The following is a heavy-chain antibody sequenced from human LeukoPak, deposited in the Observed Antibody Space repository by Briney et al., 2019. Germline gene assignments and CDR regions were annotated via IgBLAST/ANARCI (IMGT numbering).Heavy chain of an antibody. V-gene: IGHV4-34*01. J-gene: IGHJ5*02. D-gene: IGHD1-26*01. CDR2: IYHSGST. Sequence: SETLSLTCAVYGGSFSGYYWSWIRQPPGKGLEWIGEIYHSGSTNYNPSLKSRVTISVDKSKNQFSLKLSSVTAADTAVYYCARAKVLWGGSHNWFDPWGQGTLVTVSS. CDR1: GGSFSGYY. CDR3: ARAKVLWGGSHNWFDP.